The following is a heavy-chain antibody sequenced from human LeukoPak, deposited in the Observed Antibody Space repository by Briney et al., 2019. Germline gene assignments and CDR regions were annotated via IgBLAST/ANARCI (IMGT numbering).Heavy chain of an antibody. CDR1: GFTFSSYG. J-gene: IGHJ4*02. CDR3: AKDPAKNYYDSSGYYYYFDY. V-gene: IGHV3-23*01. Sequence: GGSLRLSCAASGFTFSSYGMSWVRQAPGKGLEWVSAISGSGGTTYYADSVKGRFTISRDNSKNTLYLQMNSLRAEDTAVYYCAKDPAKNYYDSSGYYYYFDYWGQGTLVTVSS. CDR2: ISGSGGTT. D-gene: IGHD3-22*01.